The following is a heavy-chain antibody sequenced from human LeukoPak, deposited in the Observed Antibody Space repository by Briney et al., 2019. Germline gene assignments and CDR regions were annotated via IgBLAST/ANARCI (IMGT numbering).Heavy chain of an antibody. CDR3: ARDGIIWHSGSYSRAYYYYYYMDV. D-gene: IGHD1-26*01. CDR2: IRSNSSYI. CDR1: GFTFSSFS. J-gene: IGHJ6*03. V-gene: IGHV3-21*01. Sequence: AGGSLRLSCAASGFTFSSFSMNWVRQAPGKGLEWVSSIRSNSSYIYYADSVKGRFTISRDNAKNSLYLQMNSLRAEDTAVYYCARDGIIWHSGSYSRAYYYYYYMDVWGKGTTVTVSS.